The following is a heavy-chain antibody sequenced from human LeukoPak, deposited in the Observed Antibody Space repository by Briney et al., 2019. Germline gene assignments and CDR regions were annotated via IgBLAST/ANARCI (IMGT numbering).Heavy chain of an antibody. Sequence: GSLRLSCAASGFTFSSCAMTWVRQAPGQGLEWVSSISGSGATTYYADSVKGRFTISRDNSNNTVYLQMNSLRAEDTAVYYCAKDQSRVGASDPFDYWGQGMQVGVSS. CDR2: ISGSGATT. CDR1: GFTFSSCA. D-gene: IGHD1-26*01. J-gene: IGHJ4*02. V-gene: IGHV3-23*01. CDR3: AKDQSRVGASDPFDY.